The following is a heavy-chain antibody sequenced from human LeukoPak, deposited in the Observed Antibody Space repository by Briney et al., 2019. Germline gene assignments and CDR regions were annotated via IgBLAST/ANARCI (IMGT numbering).Heavy chain of an antibody. Sequence: GGSLRLSCAASGFTFSSYAMHWVRQAPGKGLEWVAVISYDGSNKYYADSVKGRFTISRDNSKNTLYLQMNSLGADDTAVYYCARASVAVAGPGIFDYWGQGALVTVSS. CDR3: ARASVAVAGPGIFDY. J-gene: IGHJ4*02. CDR2: ISYDGSNK. CDR1: GFTFSSYA. D-gene: IGHD6-19*01. V-gene: IGHV3-30*04.